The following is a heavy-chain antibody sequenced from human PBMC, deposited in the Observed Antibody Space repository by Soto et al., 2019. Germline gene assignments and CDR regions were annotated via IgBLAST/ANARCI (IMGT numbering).Heavy chain of an antibody. Sequence: ASVKVSCKASEYTFTGYYMHWVRQAPGQGLEWMGWINTQAGGTSYAQRFQGRVTMTRDTSMNTAYMELSRLRSDDTAVYYCARDRGNSWPRNFDFWGQGTLVTVSS. V-gene: IGHV1-2*02. CDR1: EYTFTGYY. CDR3: ARDRGNSWPRNFDF. J-gene: IGHJ4*02. D-gene: IGHD6-13*01. CDR2: INTQAGGT.